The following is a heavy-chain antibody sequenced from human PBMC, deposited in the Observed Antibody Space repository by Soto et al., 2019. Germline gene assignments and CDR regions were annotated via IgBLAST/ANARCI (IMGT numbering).Heavy chain of an antibody. J-gene: IGHJ5*02. CDR3: ARFKGYNSSDWFDP. D-gene: IGHD6-6*01. Sequence: SETLSLTCAVSGGSISSGGYSWSWIRQPPGKGLEWIGYIYHSGSTYYNPSLKSRVTISVDRSKNQFSLKLSSVTAADTAVYYCARFKGYNSSDWFDPWGQGTLVTVSS. CDR1: GGSISSGGYS. CDR2: IYHSGST. V-gene: IGHV4-30-2*01.